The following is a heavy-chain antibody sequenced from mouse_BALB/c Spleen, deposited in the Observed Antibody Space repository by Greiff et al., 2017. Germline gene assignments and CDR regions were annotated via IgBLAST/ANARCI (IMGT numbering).Heavy chain of an antibody. Sequence: EVKLQQSGAELVKPGASVKLSCTASGFNIKDTYMHWVKQRPEQGLEWIGRIDPANGNTKYDPKFQGKATITADTSSNTAYLQLSSLTSEDTAVYYCAFLTTVYYAMDYWGQGTSVTVSS. J-gene: IGHJ4*01. V-gene: IGHV14-3*02. CDR2: IDPANGNT. CDR1: GFNIKDTY. D-gene: IGHD1-1*01. CDR3: AFLTTVYYAMDY.